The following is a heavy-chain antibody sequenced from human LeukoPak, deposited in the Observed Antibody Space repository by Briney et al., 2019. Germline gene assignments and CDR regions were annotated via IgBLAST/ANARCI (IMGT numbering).Heavy chain of an antibody. J-gene: IGHJ3*02. V-gene: IGHV4-34*01. Sequence: SETLYLTCAVYGGSFSGYYWSWIRQPPGKGLEWIGEINHSGSTNYNPSLKSRVTISVDTSKNQFSLKLGSVTAADTAVYYCARGGRGYSSSWFRVDDAFDIWGQGTMVTVSS. D-gene: IGHD6-13*01. CDR2: INHSGST. CDR1: GGSFSGYY. CDR3: ARGGRGYSSSWFRVDDAFDI.